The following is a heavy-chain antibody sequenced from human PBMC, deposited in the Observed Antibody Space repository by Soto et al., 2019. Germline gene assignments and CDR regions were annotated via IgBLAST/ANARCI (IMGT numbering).Heavy chain of an antibody. Sequence: RASVKVSCKASGYTFTGYYMHWVRQAPGQGLEWMGWINPNSGGTKYAPKFQGGVTMTRDTSITTAYMELSRLRSGDTAVYYCAREPATAKPEGVDFWGQGTLVTVSS. CDR1: GYTFTGYY. D-gene: IGHD1-1*01. CDR3: AREPATAKPEGVDF. J-gene: IGHJ4*02. V-gene: IGHV1-2*02. CDR2: INPNSGGT.